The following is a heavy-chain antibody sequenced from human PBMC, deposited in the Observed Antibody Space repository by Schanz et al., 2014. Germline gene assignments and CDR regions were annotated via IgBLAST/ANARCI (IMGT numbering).Heavy chain of an antibody. CDR1: GFPFSIYG. J-gene: IGHJ4*02. CDR2: ISYDGSNK. D-gene: IGHD6-13*01. Sequence: QVQLVESGGGVVQPGRSQRLSCAASGFPFSIYGMHWLRQAPGKGPEWVAFISYDGSNKKYSDSVRGRFTISRDNSKNTLYLQMNNLRAEDTAVFYCAKDEISAAAGTVGVDYWGQGTLVTVSS. CDR3: AKDEISAAAGTVGVDY. V-gene: IGHV3-30*18.